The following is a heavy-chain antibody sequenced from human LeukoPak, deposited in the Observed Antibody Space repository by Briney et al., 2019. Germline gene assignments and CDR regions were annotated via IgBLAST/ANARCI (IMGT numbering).Heavy chain of an antibody. J-gene: IGHJ6*03. Sequence: SVKVSFKASGGTFSIYAISWVRQAPGQGLEWMGGIIPIFGTANYAQKFQGRVTITADESTSTAYMELSSLRSEDTAVYYCARDGASIAARRGSWYYYYYMDVWGKGTTVTVSS. CDR2: IIPIFGTA. CDR3: ARDGASIAARRGSWYYYYYMDV. CDR1: GGTFSIYA. D-gene: IGHD6-6*01. V-gene: IGHV1-69*13.